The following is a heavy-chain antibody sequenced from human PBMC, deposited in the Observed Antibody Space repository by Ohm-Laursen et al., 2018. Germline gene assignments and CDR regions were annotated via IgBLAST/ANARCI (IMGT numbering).Heavy chain of an antibody. CDR2: IIPILGIA. Sequence: ASVKVSCKASGGTFSSYAISWVRQAPGQGLEWMGRIIPILGIANYAQKFQDRVTITADKSTSTAYMELSSLRSEDTAVYYCARGSDKEYYYGMDVWGQGTTVTVSS. V-gene: IGHV1-69*04. J-gene: IGHJ6*02. CDR1: GGTFSSYA. CDR3: ARGSDKEYYYGMDV.